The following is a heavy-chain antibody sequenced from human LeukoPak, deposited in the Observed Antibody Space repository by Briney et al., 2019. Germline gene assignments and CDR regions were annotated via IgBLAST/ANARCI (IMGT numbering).Heavy chain of an antibody. CDR3: AREEVITTPYFDY. CDR2: MNPNSGNT. D-gene: IGHD3-22*01. CDR1: GYTFTSYD. Sequence: ASVKVSCKASGYTFTSYDINWVRQATGQGLEWMGWMNPNSGNTGYAQKFQGRVTMTRNTSISTAYMELSSLRSEDTAVYYCAREEVITTPYFDYWGQGTLVTVSS. J-gene: IGHJ4*02. V-gene: IGHV1-8*01.